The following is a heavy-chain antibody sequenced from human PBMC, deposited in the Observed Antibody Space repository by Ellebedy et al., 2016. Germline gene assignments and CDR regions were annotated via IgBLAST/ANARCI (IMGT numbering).Heavy chain of an antibody. V-gene: IGHV3-23*01. CDR2: ISGSGGST. Sequence: GGSLRLSXAASGFTFSSYAMSWVRQAPGKGLEWVSAISGSGGSTYYADSVKGRFTISRDNSKNTLYLQMNSLRAEDTAVYYCAKDPELLWFGEYYFDYWGQGTLVTVSS. CDR3: AKDPELLWFGEYYFDY. J-gene: IGHJ4*02. CDR1: GFTFSSYA. D-gene: IGHD3-10*01.